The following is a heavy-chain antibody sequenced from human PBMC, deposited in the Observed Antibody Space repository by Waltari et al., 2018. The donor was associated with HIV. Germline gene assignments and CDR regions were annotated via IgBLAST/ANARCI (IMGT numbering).Heavy chain of an antibody. CDR3: TTEGLAY. J-gene: IGHJ4*02. CDR2: IRSKNKKHAT. CDR1: GSNLGATG. V-gene: IGHV3-73*02. Sequence: EVPSAESGGGLVQHGGSLKLSCEASGSNLGATGMHWVRQVSGRGLGWVGRIRSKNKKHATVVAASLNGRFSISRDDSKNMAFLQMNSLKIEDTAVYFCTTEGLAYWGQGTLVTVSA. D-gene: IGHD4-17*01.